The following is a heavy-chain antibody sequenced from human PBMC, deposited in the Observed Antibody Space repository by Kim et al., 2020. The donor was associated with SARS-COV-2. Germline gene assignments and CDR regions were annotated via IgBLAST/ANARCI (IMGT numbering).Heavy chain of an antibody. CDR2: ISYDGTKE. CDR3: AQDLSDCSSTNCYLFPLINYFES. CDR1: GFTFSNYG. V-gene: IGHV3-30*18. D-gene: IGHD2-2*01. J-gene: IGHJ4*02. Sequence: GGSLRLSCAASGFTFSNYGMHWVRQAPGKGLEWVAVISYDGTKEFYGDSVKGRFTISRENSKNTLFLQMNGLRTEDTAVYYCAQDLSDCSSTNCYLFPLINYFESWGQGSLVTVSS.